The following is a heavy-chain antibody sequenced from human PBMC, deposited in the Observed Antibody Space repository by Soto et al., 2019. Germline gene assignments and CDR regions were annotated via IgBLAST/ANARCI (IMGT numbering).Heavy chain of an antibody. D-gene: IGHD6-13*01. CDR1: GFIFDDFT. V-gene: IGHV3-43*01. CDR2: INWDGRIA. J-gene: IGHJ4*01. Sequence: PGGSLRLSCSASGFIFDDFTMHWVRLVPGKGLQWVSYINWDGRIAMYADSVKGRFTISRDNTNNHLYLQMNSLRSDDTALYYCAKDEGAAVESPGDWGHGTLVTVSS. CDR3: AKDEGAAVESPGD.